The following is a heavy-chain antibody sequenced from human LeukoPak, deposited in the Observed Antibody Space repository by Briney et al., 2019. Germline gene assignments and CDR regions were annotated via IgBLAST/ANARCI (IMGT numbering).Heavy chain of an antibody. J-gene: IGHJ6*02. Sequence: GGLRLSCAASGFTFSSCAMSWVRQAPGKGLEWVSAISGSGGGTYYADSVKGRFTISRDNSKNTLYLQMNSLRAGDTAAYYCAKATYYDFWSGYYYYYYGMDVWGQGTTVTVSS. V-gene: IGHV3-23*01. CDR2: ISGSGGGT. D-gene: IGHD3-3*01. CDR1: GFTFSSCA. CDR3: AKATYYDFWSGYYYYYYGMDV.